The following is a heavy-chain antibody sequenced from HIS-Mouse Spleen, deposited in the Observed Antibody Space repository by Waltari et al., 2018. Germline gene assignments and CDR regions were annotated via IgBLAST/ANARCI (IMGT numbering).Heavy chain of an antibody. CDR1: GFTFSSYA. D-gene: IGHD3-10*01. CDR2: ISYDGSNK. CDR3: ARVTGGGY. Sequence: QVQLVESGGGMVQPGRSLRLSCAASGFTFSSYAMHWVRQAQGKGLGGVAVISYDGSNKYYADSVKGRFTISRDNSKNTLYLQMNSLRAEDTAVYYCARVTGGGYWGQGTLVTVSS. V-gene: IGHV3-30-3*01. J-gene: IGHJ4*02.